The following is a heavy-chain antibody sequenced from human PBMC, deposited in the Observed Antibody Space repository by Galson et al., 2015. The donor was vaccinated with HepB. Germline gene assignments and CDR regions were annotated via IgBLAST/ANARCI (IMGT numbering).Heavy chain of an antibody. J-gene: IGHJ6*02. CDR3: VLGGTYYYDSSGYYLRGNYYGMDV. D-gene: IGHD3-22*01. Sequence: SLRLSCAASGFTFSSYDMHWVRQATGKGLEWVSAIGTAGDTYYPGSVKGRLTISRENAKNSLYLQMNSLRAGDTAVYYCVLGGTYYYDSSGYYLRGNYYGMDVWGQGTTVTVSS. V-gene: IGHV3-13*01. CDR2: IGTAGDT. CDR1: GFTFSSYD.